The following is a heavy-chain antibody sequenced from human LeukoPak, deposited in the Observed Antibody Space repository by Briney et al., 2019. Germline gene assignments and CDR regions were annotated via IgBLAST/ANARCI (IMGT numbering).Heavy chain of an antibody. CDR3: ASLLSTIAARHY. CDR1: GGTITSYH. CDR2: LSHNGST. J-gene: IGHJ4*02. Sequence: PSETLSLTCTVSGGTITSYHWSWIRQSPGKGLEWIGHLSHNGSTNYNPSLKSRVAMSGDTSKNLFSLRLTSVTAADTAVYYCASLLSTIAARHYWGQGTLVTVSS. D-gene: IGHD6-6*01. V-gene: IGHV4-59*08.